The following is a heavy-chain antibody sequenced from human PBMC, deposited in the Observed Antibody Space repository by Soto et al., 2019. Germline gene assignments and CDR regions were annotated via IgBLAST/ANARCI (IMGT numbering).Heavy chain of an antibody. CDR1: GFTFSSYW. V-gene: IGHV3-74*01. CDR2: INSDGGST. Sequence: GGSLRLSCAASGFTFSSYWMHWVRQAPGKGLVWVSRINSDGGSTSYADSVKGRFTISRDNAKNTLNLQMNSLRAEDTAVYYCAKDMSSGWYGAYYFDYWGQGTLVTVSS. CDR3: AKDMSSGWYGAYYFDY. J-gene: IGHJ4*02. D-gene: IGHD6-19*01.